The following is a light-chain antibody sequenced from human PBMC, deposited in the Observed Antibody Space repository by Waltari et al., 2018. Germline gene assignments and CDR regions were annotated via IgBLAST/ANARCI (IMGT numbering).Light chain of an antibody. Sequence: QSGPTQPPSVSGSPGQSVAISCTGTSSNVGAYNYVSWYQQHPGKAPKVLIYSVSNRPSGVSDRFSGSKSGNTASLIISGLQAEDEADYYCCSYTTYRTWVFGGGTRLTVL. CDR3: CSYTTYRTWV. J-gene: IGLJ3*02. CDR1: SSNVGAYNY. V-gene: IGLV2-14*03. CDR2: SVS.